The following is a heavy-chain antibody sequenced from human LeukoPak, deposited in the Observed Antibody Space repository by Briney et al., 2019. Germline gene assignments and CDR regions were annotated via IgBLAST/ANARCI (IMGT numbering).Heavy chain of an antibody. CDR1: GFTFSSYE. V-gene: IGHV3-48*03. D-gene: IGHD3-10*01. J-gene: IGHJ6*04. CDR2: ISSSGSTI. CDR3: AREPRAPDYYGSGLKGGLDV. Sequence: PTGGSLKLFCAASGFTFSSYEMNWVRQAPGKGLEWVSYISSSGSTIYYADSVKGRFTISRDNAKNSLYLQMNSLRAEDTAVYYCAREPRAPDYYGSGLKGGLDVWGKGTTVTVSS.